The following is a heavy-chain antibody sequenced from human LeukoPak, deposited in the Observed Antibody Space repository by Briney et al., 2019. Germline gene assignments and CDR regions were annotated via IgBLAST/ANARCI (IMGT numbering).Heavy chain of an antibody. Sequence: SETLSLTCAVYGGSFSAYSWSWIRQPPGKGLEWIGDINHSGGTNHNPSLMSRVIMSVDTSKSQFSLKVTSVTAADTAVYYCARVGYSFSINDWSRTGLGAYSTKFYYYMDVWGKGTTVTVSS. CDR3: ARVGYSFSINDWSRTGLGAYSTKFYYYMDV. J-gene: IGHJ6*03. CDR1: GGSFSAYS. CDR2: INHSGGT. D-gene: IGHD5-18*01. V-gene: IGHV4-34*01.